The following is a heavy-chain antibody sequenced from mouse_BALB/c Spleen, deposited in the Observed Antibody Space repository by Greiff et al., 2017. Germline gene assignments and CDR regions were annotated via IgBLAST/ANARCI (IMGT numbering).Heavy chain of an antibody. V-gene: IGHV6-3*02. D-gene: IGHD1-1*01. Sequence: EVMLVESGGGLVQPGGSMKLSCVASGFTFSSYWMSWVRQSPEKGLEWVAEIRLKSDNYATHYAESVKGKFTISRDDSKSRLYLQMNSLRAEDTGIYYCTTYYYGRGYFDYWGQGTTLTVSS. CDR2: IRLKSDNYAT. J-gene: IGHJ2*01. CDR3: TTYYYGRGYFDY. CDR1: GFTFSSYW.